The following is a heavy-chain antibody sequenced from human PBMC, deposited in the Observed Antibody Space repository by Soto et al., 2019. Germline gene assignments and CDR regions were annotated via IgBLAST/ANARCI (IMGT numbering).Heavy chain of an antibody. V-gene: IGHV3-49*04. CDR3: TRNVIAVV. J-gene: IGHJ4*02. CDR1: GFTFGDYA. CDR2: IRSKAYGGTT. Sequence: EVHLVESGGGLVQPGRSLRLSCTASGFTFGDYAMSWVRQAPGKGPEWVGFIRSKAYGGTTEYAASVKGRFTISRDDSKSIAYLQMNSLKTEDTAVYYCTRNVIAVVWGQGTLVTVSS. D-gene: IGHD6-19*01.